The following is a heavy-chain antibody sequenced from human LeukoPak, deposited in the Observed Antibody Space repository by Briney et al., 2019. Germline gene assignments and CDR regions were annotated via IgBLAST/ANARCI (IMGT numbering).Heavy chain of an antibody. D-gene: IGHD6-19*01. CDR3: ARGIAVAGMMPVISGYYFDY. CDR2: ISYDGSNK. V-gene: IGHV3-30-3*01. J-gene: IGHJ4*02. CDR1: GFTFSSYA. Sequence: GGSLRLSCAASGFTFSSYAMHWVRQAPGKGLEWVAVISYDGSNKYYADSVKGRFTISRDNSKNTLYLQMNSLRAEDTAVYYCARGIAVAGMMPVISGYYFDYWGQGTLVTVSS.